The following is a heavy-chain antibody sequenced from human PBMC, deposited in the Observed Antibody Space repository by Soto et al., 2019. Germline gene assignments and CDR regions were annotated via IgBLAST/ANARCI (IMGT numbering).Heavy chain of an antibody. V-gene: IGHV3-30-3*01. CDR1: GFTFSSYA. J-gene: IGHJ5*02. CDR3: ARGHGRFEWELFSWFEP. CDR2: ISYDGSNK. D-gene: IGHD1-26*01. Sequence: GGSLRLSCAASGFTFSSYAMHWVRQAPGKGLEWVAVISYDGSNKYYADSEKGRFTISRDNSKNTLYLQMNSLRAEDTAVYYCARGHGRFEWELFSWFEPWGQGTLVTVS.